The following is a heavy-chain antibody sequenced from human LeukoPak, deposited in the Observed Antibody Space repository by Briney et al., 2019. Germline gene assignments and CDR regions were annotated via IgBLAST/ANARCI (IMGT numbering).Heavy chain of an antibody. D-gene: IGHD3-9*01. V-gene: IGHV4-59*01. CDR2: IYYSGST. CDR1: GGSISSYY. J-gene: IGHJ4*02. Sequence: SETLSLTCTVSGGSISSYYWSWIRQPPGKGLEWLGYIYYSGSTNYNPSLKSRVTISVDTSKNQFSLKLSSVTAADTAVYYCARDAVLTGYYNYFDYWGQGTLVTVSS. CDR3: ARDAVLTGYYNYFDY.